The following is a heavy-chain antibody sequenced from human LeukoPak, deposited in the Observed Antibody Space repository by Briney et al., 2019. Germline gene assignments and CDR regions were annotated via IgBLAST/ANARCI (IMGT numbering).Heavy chain of an antibody. CDR2: ISAYNGNT. D-gene: IGHD3-3*01. J-gene: IGHJ4*02. CDR1: GYTFTSYG. Sequence: GASVKVSCKASGYTFTSYGISWVRQAPGQGLEWMGWISAYNGNTNYAQKLQGRVTMTTDTSTSTAYMELRSLRSDDTAVYYCARNEGSYYNFWSGFYIWGQGTLVTVSS. V-gene: IGHV1-18*01. CDR3: ARNEGSYYNFWSGFYI.